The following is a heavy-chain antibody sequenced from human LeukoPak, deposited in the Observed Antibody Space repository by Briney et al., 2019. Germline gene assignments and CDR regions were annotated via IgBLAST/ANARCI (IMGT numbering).Heavy chain of an antibody. CDR1: GGTFSSYA. CDR3: ARNPNLVGPDAFDI. D-gene: IGHD6-6*01. Sequence: SVKVSCKASGGTFSSYAISWVRQAPGQGLEWMGGIIPIFGTANYAQKFQGRVTITADESTSTAYMELSSLRSEDTAVYYCARNPNLVGPDAFDIWGQGTMVTVSS. J-gene: IGHJ3*02. V-gene: IGHV1-69*13. CDR2: IIPIFGTA.